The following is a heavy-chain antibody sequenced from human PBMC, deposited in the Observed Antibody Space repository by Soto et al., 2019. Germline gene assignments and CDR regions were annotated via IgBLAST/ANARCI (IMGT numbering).Heavy chain of an antibody. Sequence: EVQLVESGGGLVQAGGSLRLFCAVSGFTFSSYEMNWVRQAPGKGLEWVSYIGTSGKTIYYADSVRGRFTISRDNAKNSLYLQMNSLRAEDTAVYFCARDPAIYSGKCDYGLDVWGRGTTVTVSS. CDR1: GFTFSSYE. CDR2: IGTSGKTI. V-gene: IGHV3-48*03. CDR3: ARDPAIYSGKCDYGLDV. J-gene: IGHJ6*02. D-gene: IGHD4-4*01.